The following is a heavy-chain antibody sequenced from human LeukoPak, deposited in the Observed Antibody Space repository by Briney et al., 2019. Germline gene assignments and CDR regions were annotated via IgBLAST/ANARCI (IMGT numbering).Heavy chain of an antibody. CDR3: ALQRTLWQQLLDY. V-gene: IGHV3-21*04. J-gene: IGHJ4*02. D-gene: IGHD6-13*01. Sequence: GGSLRLSCAASGFTFSSYSMNWVRQAPGKGLEWVSSISSSSSYIYYADSVKGRFTISRDNAKNSLYLRMNSLRAEDTAVYYCALQRTLWQQLLDYWGQGTLVTVSS. CDR1: GFTFSSYS. CDR2: ISSSSSYI.